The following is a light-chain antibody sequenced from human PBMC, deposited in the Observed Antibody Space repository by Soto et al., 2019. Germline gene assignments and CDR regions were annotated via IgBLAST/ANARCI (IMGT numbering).Light chain of an antibody. CDR1: QSISSW. Sequence: DIQMTQSPSTLSASVGDRVTITCRASQSISSWLAWYQQKPGKAPKLLIYDASTSESGVPSRFSGGGSGTEFTLTISSLQPDDFATYYCQQYNSNSPFGQGTRLEIK. CDR3: QQYNSNSP. V-gene: IGKV1-5*01. CDR2: DAS. J-gene: IGKJ5*01.